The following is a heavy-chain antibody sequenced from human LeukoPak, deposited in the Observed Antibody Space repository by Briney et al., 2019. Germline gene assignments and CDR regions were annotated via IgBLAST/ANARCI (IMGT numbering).Heavy chain of an antibody. V-gene: IGHV1-46*01. J-gene: IGHJ4*02. Sequence: ASVKVSCKASGYTFTNYYIHWVRQAPGQGLEWMGIINPSGGSTAYAQKFQGRVTMTSDTSTSTVYMELSSLRSEDTAVYYCARDEGGDYGDYSPYFDYRGQGTLVTVSS. CDR2: INPSGGST. CDR3: ARDEGGDYGDYSPYFDY. CDR1: GYTFTNYY. D-gene: IGHD4-17*01.